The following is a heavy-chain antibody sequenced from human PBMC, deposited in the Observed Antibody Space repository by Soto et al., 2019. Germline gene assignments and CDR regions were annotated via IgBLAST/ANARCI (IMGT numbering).Heavy chain of an antibody. CDR1: GGTFSSFL. Sequence: QVQLVQSGAEVKTPGSSVKVSCKASGGTFSSFLMGWVRQAPGQGLEWMGGIIPVFGTATYAQKFQGRVTITADDSTSTVYIELSGLKAEDTAVYYCILDCTSMSCYGYLGVDVWGQGTTVTVSS. CDR3: ILDCTSMSCYGYLGVDV. V-gene: IGHV1-69*01. J-gene: IGHJ6*02. CDR2: IIPVFGTA. D-gene: IGHD2-2*01.